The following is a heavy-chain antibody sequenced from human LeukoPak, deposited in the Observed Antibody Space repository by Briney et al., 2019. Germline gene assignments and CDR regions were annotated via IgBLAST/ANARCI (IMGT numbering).Heavy chain of an antibody. CDR3: ATAVAGPPFDY. CDR2: IYSADST. V-gene: IGHV3-53*01. CDR1: GFTVSTNY. J-gene: IGHJ4*02. D-gene: IGHD6-19*01. Sequence: GGSLRFSCAASGFTVSTNYMSWVRQAPGKGLEWVSVIYSADSTYYADSVKGRFTISRDNSKNTLYLQMNSLRAEDTAVYYCATAVAGPPFDYWGQGTLVTVSS.